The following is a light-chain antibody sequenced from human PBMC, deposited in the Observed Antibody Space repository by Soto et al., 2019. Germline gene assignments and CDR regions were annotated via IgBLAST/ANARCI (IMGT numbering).Light chain of an antibody. CDR1: RNDLGSYNL. CDR3: CSYAGSYTFWV. Sequence: QSVLTQPASVSGSLGQSITISCTGTRNDLGSYNLVSWYQQHPGKAPKLMIYETSKRPSGVSNRFSGSKSGNSASLTISGLQAEDEAAYYCCSYAGSYTFWVFGGGTKLTVL. J-gene: IGLJ3*02. V-gene: IGLV2-23*02. CDR2: ETS.